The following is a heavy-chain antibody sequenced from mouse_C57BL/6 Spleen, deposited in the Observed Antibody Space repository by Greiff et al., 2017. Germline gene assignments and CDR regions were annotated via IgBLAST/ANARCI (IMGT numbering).Heavy chain of an antibody. J-gene: IGHJ2*01. Sequence: QVQLQQSGAELVRPGTSVKMSCKASGYTFTNYWIGWAKQRPGHGLEWIGDIYPGGGYTNYNEKFKGKATLTADKSSSTAYMQFSSLTSEDSAIYYGARGVHYGSSYYFDYWGQGTTLTVSS. D-gene: IGHD1-1*01. CDR1: GYTFTNYW. CDR3: ARGVHYGSSYYFDY. CDR2: IYPGGGYT. V-gene: IGHV1-63*01.